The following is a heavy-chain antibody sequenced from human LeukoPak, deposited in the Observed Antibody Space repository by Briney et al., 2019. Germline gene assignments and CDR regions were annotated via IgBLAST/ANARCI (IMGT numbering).Heavy chain of an antibody. CDR2: IRGCGGSA. Sequence: PGGSLRLSCTASGFTFSAYAMMWVRQAPGKGPEWVSAIRGCGGSAFYADSVKGRFTISRDNSKYTLFLQMNSLRAEDTAVYYCARDPNGDYIGAFDMWGPGTMVTVSS. CDR1: GFTFSAYA. J-gene: IGHJ3*02. CDR3: ARDPNGDYIGAFDM. D-gene: IGHD4-17*01. V-gene: IGHV3-23*01.